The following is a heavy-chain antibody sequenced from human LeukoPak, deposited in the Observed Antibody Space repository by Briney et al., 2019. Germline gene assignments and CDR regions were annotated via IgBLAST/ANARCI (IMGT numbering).Heavy chain of an antibody. CDR3: ARQPGLAAFDI. J-gene: IGHJ3*02. CDR1: PDSISSSSHY. Sequence: PSETLSLTCSVSPDSISSSSHYWGWIRQPPGRGLEWVGSIYYSGRTYYNPSLQSRVTISVDTSKNQFSLKLDSVTAADTAVFYSARQPGLAAFDIWGQGTLVTVSS. CDR2: IYYSGRT. V-gene: IGHV4-39*01.